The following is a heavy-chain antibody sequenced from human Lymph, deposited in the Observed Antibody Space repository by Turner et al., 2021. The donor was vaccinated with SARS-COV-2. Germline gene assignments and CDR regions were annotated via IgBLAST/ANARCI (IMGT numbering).Heavy chain of an antibody. V-gene: IGHV4-59*13. CDR1: GGSISSYF. J-gene: IGHJ6*02. D-gene: IGHD4-17*01. Sequence: QVQLQESGPGLVKPSETLSLTCTVSGGSISSYFWSWIRQPPGKGLEWIAYIYYSGSPNYNPSLKSRVTISVDTSKNQFSLRLSSVTAADTAVYYCARDRTSYGDYWAGYYYGMDVWGQGTTVTVSS. CDR3: ARDRTSYGDYWAGYYYGMDV. CDR2: IYYSGSP.